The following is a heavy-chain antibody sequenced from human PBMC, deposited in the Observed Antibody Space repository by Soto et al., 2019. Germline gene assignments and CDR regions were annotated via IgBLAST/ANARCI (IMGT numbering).Heavy chain of an antibody. CDR2: IYYDGST. V-gene: IGHV4-59*01. J-gene: IGHJ5*02. CDR1: GGSISTYY. Sequence: HVQLQESGPGLVKPWETLSLTCTVSGGSISTYYWSWIGQPPGKDWEWIGYIYYDGSTSYNPSLRSLVTISVDTSKNQFSLILSSVTSADTAVYYCARDQLSSGLYVWFDPWGQGTLVTVSS. CDR3: ARDQLSSGLYVWFDP. D-gene: IGHD6-25*01.